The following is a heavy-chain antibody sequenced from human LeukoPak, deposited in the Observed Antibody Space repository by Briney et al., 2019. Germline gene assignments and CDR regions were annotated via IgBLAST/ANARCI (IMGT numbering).Heavy chain of an antibody. J-gene: IGHJ4*02. CDR2: ISYDGSNK. Sequence: GGSLRLSCAASGFTFSSSAMHWVRQAPGKGLEWVAVISYDGSNKYYADSVKGRFTISRDNSKNTLYLQMNSLRAEDTAVYYCAREVPSGRYFDYWGQGTLVTVSS. V-gene: IGHV3-30-3*01. CDR1: GFTFSSSA. CDR3: AREVPSGRYFDY. D-gene: IGHD3-10*01.